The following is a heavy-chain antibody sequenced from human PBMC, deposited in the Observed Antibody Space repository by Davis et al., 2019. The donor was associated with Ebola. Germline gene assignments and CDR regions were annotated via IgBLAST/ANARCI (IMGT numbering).Heavy chain of an antibody. D-gene: IGHD5-12*01. CDR1: GGSFSGYY. J-gene: IGHJ6*02. Sequence: SETLSLTCAVYGGSFSGYYWSWIRQPPGKGLEWIGEINHSGSTNYNPSLKSRVTISVDTSKNQFYLKLTSVTAADTAVYYCARGGGYGGYGMDVWGQGTTVTVSS. CDR2: INHSGST. V-gene: IGHV4-34*01. CDR3: ARGGGYGGYGMDV.